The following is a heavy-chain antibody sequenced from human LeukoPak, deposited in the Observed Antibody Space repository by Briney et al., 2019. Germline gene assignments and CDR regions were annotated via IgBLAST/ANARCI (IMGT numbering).Heavy chain of an antibody. CDR1: GGSISSSSYY. J-gene: IGHJ4*02. CDR3: ARVNSGWYGGFDF. V-gene: IGHV4-39*07. CDR2: IYYSGST. Sequence: SETLSLTCTVSGGSISSSSYYWGWIRQPPGKGLEWIGSIYYSGSTYYNPSHKSRVTISVDTSKNQFSLKLSSVTAADTAMYFCARVNSGWYGGFDFWGQGMLVTVSS. D-gene: IGHD6-19*01.